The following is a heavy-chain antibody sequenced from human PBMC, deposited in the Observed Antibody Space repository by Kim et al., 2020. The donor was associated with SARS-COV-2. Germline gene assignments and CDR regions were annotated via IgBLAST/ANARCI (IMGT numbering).Heavy chain of an antibody. D-gene: IGHD3-22*01. J-gene: IGHJ4*02. CDR3: ARYYYDSSGYYPAVEA. V-gene: IGHV4-39*01. CDR1: GGSISSSSYY. CDR2: IYYSGST. Sequence: SETLSLTCTVSGGSISSSSYYWGWIRQPPGKGLEWIGSIYYSGSTYYNPSLKSRVTISVDTSKNQFSLKLSSVTAADTAVYYCARYYYDSSGYYPAVEAWGQGTLVTVSS.